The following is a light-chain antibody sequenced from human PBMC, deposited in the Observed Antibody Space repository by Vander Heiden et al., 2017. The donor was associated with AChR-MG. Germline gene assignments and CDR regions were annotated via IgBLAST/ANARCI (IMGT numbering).Light chain of an antibody. CDR1: QSISSF. J-gene: IGKJ1*01. Sequence: DIQMTQSPSSLSASVGDRVTITCRASQSISSFLNWYQQKPGKAPKLLIYAASSLQSGVPSRFSGSGSGTDFTLTISSLQPEDFATYYCQQSDTTPWTFGQGTKAEIK. CDR2: AAS. V-gene: IGKV1-39*01. CDR3: QQSDTTPWT.